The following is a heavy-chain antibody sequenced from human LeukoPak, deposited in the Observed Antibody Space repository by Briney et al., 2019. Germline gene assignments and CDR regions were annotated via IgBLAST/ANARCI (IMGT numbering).Heavy chain of an antibody. D-gene: IGHD6-19*01. V-gene: IGHV3-53*01. CDR3: ARGVAGTSGRDY. CDR1: GFTVSSNY. Sequence: PGGSLRLSCAASGFTVSSNYMSWVRQAPGKGLEWVSVIYSGGSTYYADSVKGRLTISRDNSKNTLYLQMNSLRAEDTAVYYCARGVAGTSGRDYWGQGTLVTVSS. CDR2: IYSGGST. J-gene: IGHJ4*02.